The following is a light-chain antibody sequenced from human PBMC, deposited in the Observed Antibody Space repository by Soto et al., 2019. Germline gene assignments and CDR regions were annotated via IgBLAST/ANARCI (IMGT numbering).Light chain of an antibody. CDR1: SSDIGGSNY. V-gene: IGLV2-14*03. CDR3: YSSRSSSSTFDV. CDR2: GVS. Sequence: QSALTQPASVSGSPGQSITISCAGTSSDIGGSNYVSWYQQHPGKAPKLMIYGVSNRPSGVSNRFSGSKSGNTASLTISGLQAEDEADYFCYSSRSSSSTFDVFGPGTKVTVL. J-gene: IGLJ1*01.